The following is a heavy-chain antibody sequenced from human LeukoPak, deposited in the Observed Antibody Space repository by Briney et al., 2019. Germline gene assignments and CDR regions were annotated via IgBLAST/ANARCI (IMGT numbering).Heavy chain of an antibody. CDR2: INHSGST. D-gene: IGHD5-12*01. Sequence: PSETLSLTCAVYGGSFSGYYWSWIRQPPGKGLEWIGEINHSGSTNYNPSLKSRVTISVDTSKNQFSLKLSSVTAADTAVYYCARRRWGVATIDYWGQGTLVTVSS. J-gene: IGHJ4*02. CDR1: GGSFSGYY. V-gene: IGHV4-34*01. CDR3: ARRRWGVATIDY.